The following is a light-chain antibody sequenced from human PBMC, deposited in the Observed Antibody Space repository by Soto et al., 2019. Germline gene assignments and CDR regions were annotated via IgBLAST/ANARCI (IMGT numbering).Light chain of an antibody. CDR3: QSYDSSLSGYV. V-gene: IGLV1-40*01. J-gene: IGLJ1*01. CDR2: GNT. CDR1: SSNIGAGYD. Sequence: HSVLTQPPSVSGAPGQRVTMSCTGSSSNIGAGYDVHWYQQLPGTAPKLLISGNTNRPSGVPDRFSGSKSGTSASLAITGLQAEDEADYYCQSYDSSLSGYVFGTGTKVTVL.